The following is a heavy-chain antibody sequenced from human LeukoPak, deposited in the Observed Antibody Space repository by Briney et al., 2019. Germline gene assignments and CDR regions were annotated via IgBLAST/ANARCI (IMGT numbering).Heavy chain of an antibody. Sequence: SETLSLTCTVSGDSISSYYWSWIRQPPGKRLEWIGYIYYSGSTNYNPSLKSRVTISVDTSKNQFSLQLTSLTAADTAVYYCARGGSWFPDYWGQGALVTVSS. CDR1: GDSISSYY. V-gene: IGHV4-59*01. D-gene: IGHD3-10*01. CDR3: ARGGSWFPDY. CDR2: IYYSGST. J-gene: IGHJ4*02.